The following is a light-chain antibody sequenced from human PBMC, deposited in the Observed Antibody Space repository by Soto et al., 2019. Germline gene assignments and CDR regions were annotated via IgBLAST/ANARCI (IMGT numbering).Light chain of an antibody. CDR1: QSVSSSY. CDR2: GAS. V-gene: IGKV3-20*01. J-gene: IGKJ4*01. CDR3: QQYGSSPLT. Sequence: EIVLTQSPGTLSLSPGERATLSCRASQSVSSSYLAWYQQKPGQAPRLLIYGASSRATGIPDRFSGSGSGTDFTLPIIRLEPEDFAVYYCQQYGSSPLTFGGGTKVESK.